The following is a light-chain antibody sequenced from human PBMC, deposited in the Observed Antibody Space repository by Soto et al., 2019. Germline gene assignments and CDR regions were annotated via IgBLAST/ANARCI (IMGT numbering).Light chain of an antibody. J-gene: IGLJ2*01. CDR3: QSYDSSLSGPV. Sequence: QSVLTQPPSVSGAPGQRVTISCTGSSSIIGAGYDVHWYQQLPGTAPKLLIYGNSNRPSGVPDRFSGSKSGTSASLAITGLQAEDEADYYCQSYDSSLSGPVFGGGTKVTVL. V-gene: IGLV1-40*01. CDR2: GNS. CDR1: SSIIGAGYD.